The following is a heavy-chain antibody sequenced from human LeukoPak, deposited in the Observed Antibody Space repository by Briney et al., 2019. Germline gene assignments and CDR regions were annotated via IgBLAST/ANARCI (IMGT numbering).Heavy chain of an antibody. J-gene: IGHJ4*02. CDR2: IRSEAYGGTT. CDR3: TSQLQLLTFFDY. Sequence: GGSLRLSCTASGFSFGDYSMNWVRQAPGKGLEWVGFIRSEAYGGTTQYAASVKGRFTISRDDSKSTAYLQMNSLKTEDTAVYYCTSQLQLLTFFDYWGQGTLVTVSS. CDR1: GFSFGDYS. D-gene: IGHD6-13*01. V-gene: IGHV3-49*04.